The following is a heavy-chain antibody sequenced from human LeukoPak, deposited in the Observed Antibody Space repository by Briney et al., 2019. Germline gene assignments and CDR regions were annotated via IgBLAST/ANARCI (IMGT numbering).Heavy chain of an antibody. CDR1: GYTFTSYG. D-gene: IGHD3-3*01. CDR3: ARETHYDFWSGYYYYMDV. J-gene: IGHJ6*03. CDR2: ISAYNGNT. Sequence: GASVKVSCKASGYTFTSYGISWVRQAPGQGLEWMGWISAYNGNTNYAQKLQGRVTMTTDTSTSTAYMELRSLRSDDTAVYYCARETHYDFWSGYYYYMDVWGKGTTVTVSS. V-gene: IGHV1-18*01.